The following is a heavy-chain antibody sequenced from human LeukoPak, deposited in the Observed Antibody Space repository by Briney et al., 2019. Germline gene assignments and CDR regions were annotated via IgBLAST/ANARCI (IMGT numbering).Heavy chain of an antibody. Sequence: GGSLRLSCAASGFTFVTYAMSWVRQAPGKGLEWVSIIRGSSSDYADSVRGRFSISRDISKNTLYLQMNSLRAEDTALYYCAKDSGNSFFDYWGQGTLVTVPS. CDR1: GFTFVTYA. CDR3: AKDSGNSFFDY. D-gene: IGHD2-15*01. V-gene: IGHV3-23*01. J-gene: IGHJ4*02. CDR2: IRGSSS.